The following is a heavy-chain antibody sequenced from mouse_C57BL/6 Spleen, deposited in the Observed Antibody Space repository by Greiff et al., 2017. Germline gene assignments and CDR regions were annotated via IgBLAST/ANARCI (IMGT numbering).Heavy chain of an antibody. V-gene: IGHV1-53*01. Sequence: VQLQQPGPELVKPGASVKLSCKASGYTFTSYWMHWVKQRPGQGLEWIGYINPSNGGTNYNEKFKRKATLTVDKSSSTAYMQLSSLTSEDSAVSYCARIYNGNEGYAMDYWGQGTSVTVSS. J-gene: IGHJ4*01. CDR1: GYTFTSYW. D-gene: IGHD2-1*01. CDR3: ARIYNGNEGYAMDY. CDR2: INPSNGGT.